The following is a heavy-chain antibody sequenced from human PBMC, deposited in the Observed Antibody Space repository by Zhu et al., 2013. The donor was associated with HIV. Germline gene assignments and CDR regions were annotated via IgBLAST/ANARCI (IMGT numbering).Heavy chain of an antibody. CDR3: ARDIWEYQLLADYYYYYGMDV. V-gene: IGHV1-69*06. Sequence: QVQLVQSGAEVKKPGSSVKVSCKASGGTFSSYAISWVRQAPGQGLEWMGGIIPIFGTANYAQKFQGRVTITADKSTSTAYMELSSLRSEDTAVYYCARDIWEYQLLADYYYYYGMDVWGQGTTVTVSS. J-gene: IGHJ6*02. CDR2: IIPIFGTA. CDR1: GGTFSSYA. D-gene: IGHD2-2*01.